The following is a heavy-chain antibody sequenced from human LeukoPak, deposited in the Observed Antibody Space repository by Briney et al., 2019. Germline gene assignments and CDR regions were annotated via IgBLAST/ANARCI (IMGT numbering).Heavy chain of an antibody. CDR1: GFTFSSYS. D-gene: IGHD1-26*01. CDR2: ISGSSSYV. CDR3: ARDRNRVGATVT. J-gene: IGHJ5*02. Sequence: GGSLRLSCAASGFTFSSYSMNWVRQAPGKGLEWVSSISGSSSYVYYADSVKGRFTISRDNAKNSLYLQMNGLRAEDTAVYYCARDRNRVGATVTWGQGTLVTVSS. V-gene: IGHV3-21*01.